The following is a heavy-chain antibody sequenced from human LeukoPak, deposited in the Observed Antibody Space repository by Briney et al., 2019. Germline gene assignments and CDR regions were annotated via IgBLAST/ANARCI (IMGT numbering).Heavy chain of an antibody. Sequence: GGSLRLSCAASGFTFNNYAMQWVRQAPGRGLGGVAVISSDGRKPYYADAVKGRFTISRDNSKNTVYMQMNGLRAEDTAMYYCARDFGYASGTYMVYWGQGTLVTVSS. D-gene: IGHD1-26*01. V-gene: IGHV3-30*04. J-gene: IGHJ4*02. CDR1: GFTFNNYA. CDR3: ARDFGYASGTYMVY. CDR2: ISSDGRKP.